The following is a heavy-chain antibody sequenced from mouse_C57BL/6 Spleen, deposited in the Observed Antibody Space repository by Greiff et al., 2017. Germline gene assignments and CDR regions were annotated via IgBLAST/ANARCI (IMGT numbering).Heavy chain of an antibody. J-gene: IGHJ1*03. Sequence: VQLQESGAELVRPGASVTLSCKASGYTFTDYEMHWVKQTPVHGLEWIGAIDPETGGTAYNQKFKGKAILTADKSSSTAYMELRSLTSEDSAVYYCTRSDYYGSRWYFDVWGTGTTVTVSS. D-gene: IGHD1-1*01. CDR3: TRSDYYGSRWYFDV. V-gene: IGHV1-15*01. CDR1: GYTFTDYE. CDR2: IDPETGGT.